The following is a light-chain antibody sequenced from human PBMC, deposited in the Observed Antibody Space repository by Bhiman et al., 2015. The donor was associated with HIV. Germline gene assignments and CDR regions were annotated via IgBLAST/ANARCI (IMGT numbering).Light chain of an antibody. CDR3: GTWDSNLNIGV. V-gene: IGLV1-51*02. CDR2: ENN. J-gene: IGLJ2*01. CDR1: SSNIGNNY. Sequence: QSVLTQPPSVSAAPGQKVTISCSGSSSNIGNNYVSWYQQFPGTAPKLLIYENNKRPSGIPDRFSGSKSGTSATLGITGLQTGDEADYYCGTWDSNLNIGVFGGGTKLTVL.